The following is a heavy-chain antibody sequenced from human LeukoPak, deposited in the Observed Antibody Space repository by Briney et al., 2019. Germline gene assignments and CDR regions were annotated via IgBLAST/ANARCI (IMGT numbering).Heavy chain of an antibody. D-gene: IGHD6-6*01. J-gene: IGHJ6*02. CDR2: ISGSGGST. Sequence: PGGSLRLSCAASGFTFSSYVMSWVRQAPGKGLEWVSAISGSGGSTYYADSVKGRFTISRDNSKNTLYLQMNSLRAEDTAVYYCAKGRQLADYYYYGMDVWGQGTTVTVSS. V-gene: IGHV3-23*01. CDR1: GFTFSSYV. CDR3: AKGRQLADYYYYGMDV.